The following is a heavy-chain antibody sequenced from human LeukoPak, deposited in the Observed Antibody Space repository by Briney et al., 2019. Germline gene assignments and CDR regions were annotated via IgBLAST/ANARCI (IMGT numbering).Heavy chain of an antibody. CDR3: VRDSRYCPDV. CDR2: LISDGSSA. Sequence: GGSLRLSCAASGFIFSSYSMSWVRQAPGKGLVWVSRLISDGSSASYADSVKGRFTISRDNTKNTLYLQMNSLRAEDTAVYYCVRDSRYCPDVWGQGTTVTVSS. D-gene: IGHD2-8*02. J-gene: IGHJ6*02. V-gene: IGHV3-74*01. CDR1: GFIFSSYS.